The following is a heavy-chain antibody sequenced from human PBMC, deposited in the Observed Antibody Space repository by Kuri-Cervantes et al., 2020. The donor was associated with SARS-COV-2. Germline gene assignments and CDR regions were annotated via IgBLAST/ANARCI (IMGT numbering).Heavy chain of an antibody. CDR1: GYTFTDYY. V-gene: IGHV1-18*04. D-gene: IGHD6-19*01. CDR2: ISPYHGNT. Sequence: ASVKVSCKASGYTFTDYYMHWVRQAPGQGLEWMGWISPYHGNTKYTQKFQGRVTMTTDTSTSTAYMELRSLRSDDTAVYYCARELGNIAVTGHLYYYYGMDVWGQGTTVTVSS. J-gene: IGHJ6*02. CDR3: ARELGNIAVTGHLYYYYGMDV.